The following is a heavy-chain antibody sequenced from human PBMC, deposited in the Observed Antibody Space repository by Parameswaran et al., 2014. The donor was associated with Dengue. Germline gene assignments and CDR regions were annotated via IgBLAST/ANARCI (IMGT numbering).Heavy chain of an antibody. D-gene: IGHD1-1*01. V-gene: IGHV3-33*01. Sequence: VRQAPGKGLEWVAVIWYDGSNKYYADSVKGRFTISRDNSKNTLYLQMNSLRAEDTAVYYCARDAGWNDDYYYYGMDVWGQGTTVTVSS. J-gene: IGHJ6*02. CDR2: IWYDGSNK. CDR3: ARDAGWNDDYYYYGMDV.